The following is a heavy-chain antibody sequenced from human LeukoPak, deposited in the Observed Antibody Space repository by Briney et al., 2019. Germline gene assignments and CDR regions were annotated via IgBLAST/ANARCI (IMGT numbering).Heavy chain of an antibody. J-gene: IGHJ3*02. V-gene: IGHV3-23*01. CDR2: ISGSGGST. CDR3: AKDYGAHAFDI. D-gene: IGHD4-17*01. Sequence: GGSLSLSCAASEFTFSSYAMSWVRQAPGKGLEWVSAISGSGGSTYYADSVKGRFTISRDNSKSTLYLQMNSLRAEDTAVYYCAKDYGAHAFDIWGQGTMVTVSS. CDR1: EFTFSSYA.